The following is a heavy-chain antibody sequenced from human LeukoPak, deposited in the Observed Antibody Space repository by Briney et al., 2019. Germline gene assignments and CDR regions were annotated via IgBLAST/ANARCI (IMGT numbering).Heavy chain of an antibody. CDR1: GGSFSGYY. V-gene: IGHV4-34*01. D-gene: IGHD3-22*01. CDR2: INHSGST. CDR3: ARGSGYYRFFDY. J-gene: IGHJ4*02. Sequence: SETLSLTCAVYGGSFSGYYWSWIRQPPGKGLEWIGEINHSGSTNYNPSLKSRVTISVDTSKNQFSLTLSSVTAADTAVYYCARGSGYYRFFDYWGQGTLVTVSS.